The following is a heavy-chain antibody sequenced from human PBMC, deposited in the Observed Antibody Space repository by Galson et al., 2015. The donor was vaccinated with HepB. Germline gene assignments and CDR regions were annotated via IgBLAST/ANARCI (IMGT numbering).Heavy chain of an antibody. V-gene: IGHV3-64*01. Sequence: SLRLSCAASGFTFSSYAMHWVRQAPGKGLAYVSAINTNGGSANYASSVKGRFTISRDNSKNTLYLQMGSLRAEDMAVYYCARLYCSCGSCYFDYWGPGTLVTVSS. CDR3: ARLYCSCGSCYFDY. J-gene: IGHJ4*02. CDR2: INTNGGSA. CDR1: GFTFSSYA. D-gene: IGHD2-15*01.